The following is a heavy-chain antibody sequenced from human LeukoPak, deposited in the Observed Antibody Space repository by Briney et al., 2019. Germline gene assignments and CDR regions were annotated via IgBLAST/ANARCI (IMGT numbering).Heavy chain of an antibody. D-gene: IGHD2-2*01. J-gene: IGHJ6*03. V-gene: IGHV1-69*13. CDR2: IIPIFGTA. CDR1: GGTFSSYA. CDR3: ARCMADCSSTSCYDYYYYYMDV. Sequence: SVKVSCKASGGTFSSYAISWGRQAPGQGLEWMGGIIPIFGTANYTQKFQGRVTITADESTSTAYMELSSLRSEDTVVYYCARCMADCSSTSCYDYYYYYMDVWGRGTTVTVSS.